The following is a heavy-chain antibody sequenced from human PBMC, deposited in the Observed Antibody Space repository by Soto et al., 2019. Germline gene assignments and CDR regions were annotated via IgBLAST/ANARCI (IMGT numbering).Heavy chain of an antibody. CDR3: ARGPGGPDGPGDY. D-gene: IGHD2-15*01. CDR1: GHTLTELS. J-gene: IGHJ4*02. Sequence: SVKVSCKVSGHTLTELSVHWVRQAPGKGLEWMGGIIPIFGTANYAQKFQGRVTITADESTSTAYMELSSLRSEDTAVYYCARGPGGPDGPGDYWGQGTLVTVSS. V-gene: IGHV1-69*13. CDR2: IIPIFGTA.